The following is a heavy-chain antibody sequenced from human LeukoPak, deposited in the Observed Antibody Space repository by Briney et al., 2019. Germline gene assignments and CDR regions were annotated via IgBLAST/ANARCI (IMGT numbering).Heavy chain of an antibody. D-gene: IGHD3-3*01. CDR3: ANTYYAFWSGSF. V-gene: IGHV3-30-3*01. CDR1: GFTFSSYG. CDR2: ISYDESKR. Sequence: GGSLRLSCAASGFTFSSYGIHWVRQAPGKGLEWVTVISYDESKRYYADSVKGRFTISRDNSRNTVYLQMNSLRAEDTAVYYCANTYYAFWSGSFWGQGTLVTVSS. J-gene: IGHJ4*02.